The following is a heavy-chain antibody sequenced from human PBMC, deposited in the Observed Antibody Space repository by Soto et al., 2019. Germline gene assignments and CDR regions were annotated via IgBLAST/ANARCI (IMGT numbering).Heavy chain of an antibody. CDR1: GGSISSGFYY. J-gene: IGHJ4*02. V-gene: IGHV4-31*03. CDR2: IYYSGST. CDR3: ARGFEYLPRSPPSQ. Sequence: SETLSLTCTVSGGSISSGFYYWSWIRQHPGKGLEWIGYIYYSGSTYYNPSLKSRVTISVDTSKNQFSLKLSSVTAADTAVYYCARGFEYLPRSPPSQWGQGTLVTVSS. D-gene: IGHD6-6*01.